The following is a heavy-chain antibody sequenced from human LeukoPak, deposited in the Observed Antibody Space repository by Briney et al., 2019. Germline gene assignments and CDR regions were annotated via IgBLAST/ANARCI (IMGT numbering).Heavy chain of an antibody. Sequence: GGSLRLSCAASGFTFSSYSMNWVRQAPGKGLEWVSSISSSSSYIYYADSVKGRFTISRDNAKNSLCLQMNSLRAEDTAVYYCASLGYCSSTSCQGVAFDIWGQGTMVTVSS. CDR2: ISSSSSYI. J-gene: IGHJ3*02. V-gene: IGHV3-21*01. CDR1: GFTFSSYS. CDR3: ASLGYCSSTSCQGVAFDI. D-gene: IGHD2-2*01.